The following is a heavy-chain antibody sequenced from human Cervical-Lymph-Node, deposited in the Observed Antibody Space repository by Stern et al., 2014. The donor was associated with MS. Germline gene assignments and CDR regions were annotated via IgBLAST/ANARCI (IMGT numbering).Heavy chain of an antibody. D-gene: IGHD3-22*01. CDR1: GFTFTSSA. V-gene: IGHV1-58*01. J-gene: IGHJ3*02. CDR2: IVVGSGNT. CDR3: AAEPMYYSDSVGAFDI. Sequence: QLVESGPEVKKPGTSGKVSCKASGFTFTSSAVQWVRQARGQRLGWIGWIVVGSGNTNYAQKFQERVTITRDMSTSTAYMELSSLRSEDTAVYYCAAEPMYYSDSVGAFDIWGQGTMVTVSS.